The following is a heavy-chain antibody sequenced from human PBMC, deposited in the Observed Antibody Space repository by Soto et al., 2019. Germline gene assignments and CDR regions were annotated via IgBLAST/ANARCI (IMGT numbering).Heavy chain of an antibody. CDR1: GFTFSSYW. J-gene: IGHJ5*02. V-gene: IGHV3-74*01. Sequence: EVQLVESGGGLVQPGESLRLSCAASGFTFSSYWMHWVRQAPGKGLVWVSRINSDGSRTNYADSVKGRFTVSRDNAKNTQYLQMNSLRAEAPAVYYCARVLTGSWNWFDPWGQGNLVNVSS. CDR2: INSDGSRT. D-gene: IGHD6-13*01. CDR3: ARVLTGSWNWFDP.